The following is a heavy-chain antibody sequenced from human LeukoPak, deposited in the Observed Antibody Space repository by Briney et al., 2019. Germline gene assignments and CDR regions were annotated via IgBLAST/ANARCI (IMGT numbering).Heavy chain of an antibody. V-gene: IGHV3-13*01. CDR3: TRGSPHGFDY. CDR1: GFTFSSYD. J-gene: IGHJ4*02. CDR2: IGTGGNT. Sequence: GGSLRLSCAASGFTFSSYDFHWVRQGSGKGLEWVSSIGTGGNTYYLASVKGRFTISRDDAKDSLYLQMNNLRVEDTALYYCTRGSPHGFDYWGQGTLVTVSS.